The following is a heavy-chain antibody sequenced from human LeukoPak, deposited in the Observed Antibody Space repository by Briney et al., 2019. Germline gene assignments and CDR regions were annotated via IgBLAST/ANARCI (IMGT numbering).Heavy chain of an antibody. V-gene: IGHV1-69*04. CDR2: IIPILGIA. CDR3: ARDLDKGYYYDSSGYNVGY. D-gene: IGHD3-22*01. J-gene: IGHJ4*02. Sequence: SVKVSCKASGGTFSSYAISWVRQAPGQGLEWRGRIIPILGIANYAQKFQGRVTITADKSTSTAYMELSSLRSEDTAVYYCARDLDKGYYYDSSGYNVGYWGEGTLVTVSS. CDR1: GGTFSSYA.